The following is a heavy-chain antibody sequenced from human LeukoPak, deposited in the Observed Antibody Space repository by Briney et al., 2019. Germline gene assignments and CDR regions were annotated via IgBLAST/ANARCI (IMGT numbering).Heavy chain of an antibody. J-gene: IGHJ5*02. CDR1: GYTFTSYG. V-gene: IGHV1-18*01. Sequence: ASVKVSCKASGYTFTSYGISWVRQAPGQGLEWMGWISAYNGNTNYAQKLQGRVTMTTGTSTSTAYMELRSLRSDDTAVYYCASTARRIAAAGTGWFDPWGQGTLVTVSS. CDR3: ASTARRIAAAGTGWFDP. CDR2: ISAYNGNT. D-gene: IGHD6-13*01.